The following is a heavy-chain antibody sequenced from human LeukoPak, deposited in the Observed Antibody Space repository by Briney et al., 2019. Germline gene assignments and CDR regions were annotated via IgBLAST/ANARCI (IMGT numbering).Heavy chain of an antibody. CDR3: AREYYDFWSAYYFDY. D-gene: IGHD3-3*01. CDR2: ISAYNGNT. V-gene: IGHV1-18*01. J-gene: IGHJ4*02. CDR1: GYTFTSYG. Sequence: SVKVSCKASGYTFTSYGISRVRPAPGQGLEWMGWISAYNGNTNYAQKLQGRVTMTTDTSTSTAYMELRSLRSDDTAVYYCAREYYDFWSAYYFDYWGQGTLVTVSS.